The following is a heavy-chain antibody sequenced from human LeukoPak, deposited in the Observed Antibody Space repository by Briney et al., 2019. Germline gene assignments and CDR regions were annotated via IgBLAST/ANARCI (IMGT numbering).Heavy chain of an antibody. CDR2: IYYSGST. CDR1: GGSISSYY. CDR3: ARHLNWGVGAFDI. V-gene: IGHV4-59*08. D-gene: IGHD7-27*01. Sequence: SETLSLTCTVSGGSISSYYWSWIRQPPGKGLEWIGYIYYSGSTNYNPSLKSRVTISVDTSKNQFSLKLSSVTAADTAVYYCARHLNWGVGAFDIWGQGTMVTVSS. J-gene: IGHJ3*02.